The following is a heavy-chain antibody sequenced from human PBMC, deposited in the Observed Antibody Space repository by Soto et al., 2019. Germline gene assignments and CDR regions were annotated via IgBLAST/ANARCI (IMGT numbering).Heavy chain of an antibody. Sequence: SETLSLTCTVSGGSISSYYWSWIRQPPGKGLEWIGYIYYSGSTNYNPSLKSRVTISVDTSKNQFSLKLSSVTAADTAVYYCARDAPYYYDSSGYYDYWGQGTLVTVSS. V-gene: IGHV4-59*01. D-gene: IGHD3-22*01. J-gene: IGHJ4*02. CDR3: ARDAPYYYDSSGYYDY. CDR2: IYYSGST. CDR1: GGSISSYY.